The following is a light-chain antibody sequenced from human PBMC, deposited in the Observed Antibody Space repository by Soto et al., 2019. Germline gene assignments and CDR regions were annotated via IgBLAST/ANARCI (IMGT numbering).Light chain of an antibody. CDR3: SSYTSSSSYV. CDR1: SSDVGAYNS. Sequence: QSVLTQPASVSGSPGQSIAISCTGTSSDVGAYNSVSWYQQYPGKAPKLMIHDVSNRPSGVSDRFSGSKSGNTASLTISGLQAEDEADYYCSSYTSSSSYVFGSGTRSPS. CDR2: DVS. V-gene: IGLV2-14*01. J-gene: IGLJ1*01.